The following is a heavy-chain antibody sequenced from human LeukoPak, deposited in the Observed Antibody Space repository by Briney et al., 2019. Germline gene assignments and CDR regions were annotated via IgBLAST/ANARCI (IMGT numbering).Heavy chain of an antibody. V-gene: IGHV3-30*02. J-gene: IGHJ4*02. CDR2: IRYDGSNK. Sequence: PGGSLRLSCAASGFTFSSYGMHWVRQAPGKGLEWVAFIRYDGSNKYYADSVKGRFTISRDNSKNTLYLQMNSLRAEDTAVYYCAREGSSSSWYQLDYWGQGTLVTVSS. CDR1: GFTFSSYG. D-gene: IGHD6-13*01. CDR3: AREGSSSSWYQLDY.